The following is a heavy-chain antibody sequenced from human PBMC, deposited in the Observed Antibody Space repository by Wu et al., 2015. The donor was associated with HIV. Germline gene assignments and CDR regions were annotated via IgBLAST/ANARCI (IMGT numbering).Heavy chain of an antibody. Sequence: QVQLVQSGAEVKKPGSSVKVSCKASGDTFRNYAFIWVRQAPGQGLEWMGWMNPHSGATNYARKFQGRVTMTSDTSINTAYMEMRNLRSDDTAIYYCARVGGGLMFEYYLDNWGRGTLVTVSS. V-gene: IGHV1-2*02. CDR1: GDTFRNYA. CDR2: MNPHSGAT. J-gene: IGHJ4*02. CDR3: ARVGGGLMFEYYLDN. D-gene: IGHD3-10*02.